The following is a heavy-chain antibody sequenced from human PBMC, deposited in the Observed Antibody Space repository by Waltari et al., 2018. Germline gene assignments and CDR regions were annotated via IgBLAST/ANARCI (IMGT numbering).Heavy chain of an antibody. V-gene: IGHV1-69*01. Sequence: QVQLVQSGAEVKKPGSSVKVSCKASGGTFSSYAISWVRQAPGQGIEWMGGIIPIFGTANYAQKFQGRVTITADESTSTAYMELSSLRSEDTAVYYCARGTIFGVVPAPYYYYGMDVWGQGTTVTVSS. CDR1: GGTFSSYA. J-gene: IGHJ6*02. CDR2: IIPIFGTA. CDR3: ARGTIFGVVPAPYYYYGMDV. D-gene: IGHD3-3*01.